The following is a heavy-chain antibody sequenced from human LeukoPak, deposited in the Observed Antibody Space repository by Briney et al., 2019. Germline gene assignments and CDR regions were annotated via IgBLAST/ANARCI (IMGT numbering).Heavy chain of an antibody. J-gene: IGHJ4*02. CDR1: GFTFSTYA. CDR2: ISGSGDTT. CDR3: AKEGGNYLSAFDY. Sequence: AGGSLRLSCAASGFTFSTYAMNWVRQAPGKGLEWVSAISGSGDTTYYADSVKGRFTISRDNSKNTLYLQTNSLRAEDTAVYYCAKEGGNYLSAFDYWGQGTLVTVSS. V-gene: IGHV3-23*01. D-gene: IGHD1-7*01.